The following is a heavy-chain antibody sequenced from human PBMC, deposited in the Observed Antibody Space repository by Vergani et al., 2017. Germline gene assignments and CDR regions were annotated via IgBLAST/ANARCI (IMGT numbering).Heavy chain of an antibody. D-gene: IGHD3-10*01. J-gene: IGHJ4*01. V-gene: IGHV3-30*04. CDR1: GFNFGYYA. CDR3: ANIPGVWCGDREEGFDS. CDR2: ISYDGTYE. Sequence: QVQLVESGGGVVQPGRSLRLSCAASGFNFGYYAMHWVRQAPGRGLEWVATISYDGTYEYYIESVKGRFTIARDNFKNTLSLQMNSLRPADTALYYCANIPGVWCGDREEGFDSWGLGTLVTVSS.